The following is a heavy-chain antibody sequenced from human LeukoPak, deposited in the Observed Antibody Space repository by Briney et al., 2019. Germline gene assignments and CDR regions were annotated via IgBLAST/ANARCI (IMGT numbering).Heavy chain of an antibody. CDR1: GDSMSSSNYF. Sequence: SETLSLTCTVSGDSMSSSNYFWGWIRQPPGKGLGWIGSISNSGSAYYSPSLKSRVAISVDTSNNQFSLKLRSVTAADTAVHYCARSLSPLGDAFDIWGQGTMVTVSS. J-gene: IGHJ3*02. CDR2: ISNSGSA. CDR3: ARSLSPLGDAFDI. V-gene: IGHV4-39*01. D-gene: IGHD7-27*01.